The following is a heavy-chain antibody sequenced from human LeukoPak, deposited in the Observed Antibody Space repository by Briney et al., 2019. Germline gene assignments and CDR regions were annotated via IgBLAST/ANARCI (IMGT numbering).Heavy chain of an antibody. D-gene: IGHD2-2*03. Sequence: SETLSLTCAVSGGSISSSNWWSWVRQPPGKGLEWIGYIYYSGSTNYNPSLKSRVTISVDTSKNQFSLKLSSVTAADTAVYYCARLLRVGYCSTTTCNWFDPWGQGTLVTVSS. V-gene: IGHV4-4*02. CDR2: IYYSGST. J-gene: IGHJ5*02. CDR3: ARLLRVGYCSTTTCNWFDP. CDR1: GGSISSSNW.